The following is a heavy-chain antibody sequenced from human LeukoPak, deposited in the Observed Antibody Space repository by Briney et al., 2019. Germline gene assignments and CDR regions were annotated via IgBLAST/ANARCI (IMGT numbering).Heavy chain of an antibody. D-gene: IGHD3-3*01. V-gene: IGHV1-2*02. Sequence: ASVKVSCKASGYTFTGYYMHWVRQAPGQGREWMGWINPNNGGTNYAQKFQGRATMSRDTSISTVYMELSRLRSDDTAVYYCARESLDFWSGFYPNHYYYMDVWGKGTTVTASS. J-gene: IGHJ6*03. CDR2: INPNNGGT. CDR3: ARESLDFWSGFYPNHYYYMDV. CDR1: GYTFTGYY.